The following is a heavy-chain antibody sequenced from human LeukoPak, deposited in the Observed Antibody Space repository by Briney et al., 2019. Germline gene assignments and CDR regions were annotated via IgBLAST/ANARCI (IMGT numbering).Heavy chain of an antibody. D-gene: IGHD3-22*01. CDR1: GFTFSSYD. CDR3: AKDRYYDSSGPGDY. Sequence: PGGSLRLSCAASGFTFSSYDMHWVRQAPGRGLEWVALIWSDGSNKYYADSVKGRFTISRDNSENTLYLQMNSLRTEDTALYYCAKDRYYDSSGPGDYWGQGTLVTVSS. J-gene: IGHJ4*02. CDR2: IWSDGSNK. V-gene: IGHV3-30*02.